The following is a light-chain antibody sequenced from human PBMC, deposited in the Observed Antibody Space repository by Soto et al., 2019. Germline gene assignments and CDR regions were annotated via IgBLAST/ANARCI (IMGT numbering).Light chain of an antibody. V-gene: IGKV1-5*01. CDR3: QQYDSYSLT. CDR1: QSISGW. J-gene: IGKJ1*01. Sequence: DIQMTQSPSSLSASVGDRVTITCRASQSISGWLAWYQQKPGKAPRLLIYHASNLQSGVPSRFSGSGSATEFTLTIGGLQPDDFATYYCQQYDSYSLTFGQGTKVEIK. CDR2: HAS.